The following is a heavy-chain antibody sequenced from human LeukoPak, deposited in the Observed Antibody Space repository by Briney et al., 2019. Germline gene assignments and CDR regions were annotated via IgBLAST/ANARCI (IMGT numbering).Heavy chain of an antibody. D-gene: IGHD2-15*01. CDR1: GYTFTGYY. CDR2: INPNSGGT. J-gene: IGHJ5*02. CDR3: ARDFCSGGSCTNWFDP. V-gene: IGHV1-2*02. Sequence: ASVKVSCKASGYTFTGYYMHWVRQAPGQGLEWMGWINPNSGGTNYAQKFQGRATMTRDTSISTAYMELSRLRSDDTAVYYCARDFCSGGSCTNWFDPWGQGTLVTVSS.